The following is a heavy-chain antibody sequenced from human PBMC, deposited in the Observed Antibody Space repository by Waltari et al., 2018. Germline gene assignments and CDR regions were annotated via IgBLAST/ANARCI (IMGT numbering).Heavy chain of an antibody. CDR2: VSSRTTYK. CDR3: ARGILRSSEWLLMDYCEY. CDR1: GFNFKNYT. V-gene: IGHV3-21*01. Sequence: EVQLEESGGGLVKPGGSLRLSCAASGFNFKNYTMTWVRQAPGKVREWVSSVSSRTTYKYYADSVKGRFTISRDNAKNSLYLQMNSLRAEDTAVYYCARGILRSSEWLLMDYCEYWGQGALVTVSS. J-gene: IGHJ4*02. D-gene: IGHD3-3*01.